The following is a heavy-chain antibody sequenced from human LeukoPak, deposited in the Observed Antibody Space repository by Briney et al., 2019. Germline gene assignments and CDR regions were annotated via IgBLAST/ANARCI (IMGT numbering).Heavy chain of an antibody. J-gene: IGHJ3*02. CDR1: GGSISSGGYY. CDR3: ARDHLLDDRQEDAFDI. D-gene: IGHD3-22*01. Sequence: PSQTLSLTCTVSGGSISSGGYYWSWIRQHPGKGLEWIGYTYYSGSTYYNPSLKSRVTISVDTSKNQFSLKLSSVTAADTAVYYCARDHLLDDRQEDAFDIWGQGTMVTVSS. V-gene: IGHV4-31*03. CDR2: TYYSGST.